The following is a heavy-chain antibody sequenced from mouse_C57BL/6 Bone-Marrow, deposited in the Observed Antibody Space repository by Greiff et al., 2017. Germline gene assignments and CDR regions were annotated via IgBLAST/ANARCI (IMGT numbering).Heavy chain of an antibody. CDR3: AREDYYAMDY. J-gene: IGHJ4*01. Sequence: QVQLQQPGAELVKPGASVKLSCKASGYTFTSYWMQWVKQRPGQGLEWIGEIDPSGSYTNYNQKFKGKATFTVDTSSSTAYMQLSSLTSEDSAVYYCAREDYYAMDYWGQGTSVTVSS. CDR2: IDPSGSYT. CDR1: GYTFTSYW. V-gene: IGHV1-50*01.